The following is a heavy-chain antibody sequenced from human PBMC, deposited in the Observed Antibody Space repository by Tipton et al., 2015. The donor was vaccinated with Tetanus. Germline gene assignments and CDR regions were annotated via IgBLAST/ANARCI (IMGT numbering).Heavy chain of an antibody. Sequence: TLSLTCTVSGGSISSDGAYWSWIRQHPGEGLEWIGYISNSGSTYYNPPLKSRVTISVDTSQKQISLKVNSVTAADTAVYYCARDRGVRGGYYYYHGMDVWGQGTTVTVSS. J-gene: IGHJ6*02. D-gene: IGHD3-10*01. CDR3: ARDRGVRGGYYYYHGMDV. V-gene: IGHV4-31*03. CDR1: GGSISSDGAY. CDR2: ISNSGST.